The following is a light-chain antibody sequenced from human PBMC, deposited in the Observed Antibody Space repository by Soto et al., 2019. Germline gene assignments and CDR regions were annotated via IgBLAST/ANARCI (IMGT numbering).Light chain of an antibody. CDR3: QQRSNWPPIT. CDR2: DAS. V-gene: IGKV3-11*01. Sequence: EIVLTQSPATLSLSPGERATLSCRASQTVGSYLAWYQQKAGQAPRPLIYDASNRAPGIPARFSGSGSGTDFTLTISSLEPEDFAVYYCQQRSNWPPITFGQGTRLEIK. J-gene: IGKJ5*01. CDR1: QTVGSY.